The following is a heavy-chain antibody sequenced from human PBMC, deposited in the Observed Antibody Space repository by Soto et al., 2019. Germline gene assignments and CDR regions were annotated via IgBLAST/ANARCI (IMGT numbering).Heavy chain of an antibody. J-gene: IGHJ6*02. CDR2: VSLDSDSI. CDR1: GSDFSTYS. D-gene: IGHD3-3*01. Sequence: HPXGSLRLSCRASGSDFSTYSMNWVRQAPGQGLEWIAYVSLDSDSIQYADSVKGRFTISRDDAENSLYLQMDSLRDEDTATYYCARLYYDYVWGQGTTVTVSS. V-gene: IGHV3-48*02. CDR3: ARLYYDYV.